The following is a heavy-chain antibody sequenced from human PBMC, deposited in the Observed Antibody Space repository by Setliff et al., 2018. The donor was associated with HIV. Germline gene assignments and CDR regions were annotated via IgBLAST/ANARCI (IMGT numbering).Heavy chain of an antibody. V-gene: IGHV1-18*01. CDR1: GGTFRNFA. CDR3: ATQRDIVMVPGQGGFDI. D-gene: IGHD2-2*01. Sequence: ASVKVSCKASGGTFRNFAINWVRQAPGQGLEWMGRISVYNGNTIYAQKLQGRVIMTTDTSTSTAYMELRSLRSDDTAMYYCATQRDIVMVPGQGGFDIWAQGTMVTVSS. J-gene: IGHJ3*02. CDR2: ISVYNGNT.